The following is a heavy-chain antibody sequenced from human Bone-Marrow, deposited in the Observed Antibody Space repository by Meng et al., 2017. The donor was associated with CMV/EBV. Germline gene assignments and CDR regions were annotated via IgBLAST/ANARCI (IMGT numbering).Heavy chain of an antibody. CDR2: ISGSGGST. D-gene: IGHD2-2*01. CDR3: AKAGCQRSCTSCSGYFDY. J-gene: IGHJ4*02. CDR1: GFTFSSYA. V-gene: IGHV3-23*01. Sequence: GGSLRLSCAASGFTFSSYAMSWVRQAPGKGLEWVSAISGSGGSTYYADSVKGRFTISRDNSKNTLYLQMNSLRAADTAVYYCAKAGCQRSCTSCSGYFDYWGQGTLVTVSS.